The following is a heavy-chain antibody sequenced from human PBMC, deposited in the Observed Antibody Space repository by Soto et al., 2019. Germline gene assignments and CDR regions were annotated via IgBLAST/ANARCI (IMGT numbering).Heavy chain of an antibody. CDR1: GFTFSSYG. V-gene: IGHV3-30*18. CDR3: ANDQLRGVRGVITYYYGMDV. CDR2: ISYDGSNK. D-gene: IGHD3-10*01. Sequence: QVQLVESGGGVVQPGRSLRLSCAASGFTFSSYGMHWVRQAPGKGLEWVAVISYDGSNKYYADSVKGRFTISRDNSKNTLYLQTNSLRAEDTAVYYCANDQLRGVRGVITYYYGMDVWGQGTTVTVSS. J-gene: IGHJ6*02.